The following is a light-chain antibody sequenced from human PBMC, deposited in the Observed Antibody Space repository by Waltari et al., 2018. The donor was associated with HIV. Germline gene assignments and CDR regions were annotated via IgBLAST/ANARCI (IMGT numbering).Light chain of an antibody. V-gene: IGKV1-9*01. CDR3: QQLDSYTQIT. CDR1: QDISNY. J-gene: IGKJ4*01. Sequence: DIQLTQSPSFLSAAVGDRVTITCRTSQDISNYLAWYQQKPGKAPKLLIYAASTLQSGVPSRFSGSGSGTEFTLTIGSLQPEDFATYYCQQLDSYTQITFGGGTKVEIK. CDR2: AAS.